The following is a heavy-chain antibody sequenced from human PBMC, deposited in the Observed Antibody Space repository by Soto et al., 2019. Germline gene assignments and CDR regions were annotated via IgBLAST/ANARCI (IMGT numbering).Heavy chain of an antibody. D-gene: IGHD3-3*01. J-gene: IGHJ6*02. V-gene: IGHV1-8*01. CDR3: AREGYFWSGFGYYYYYGMDV. Sequence: ASVKVSCKASGYTFTSYDINWVRQATGQGLEWVGWMNPNSGNTGYAQKFQGRVTMTRNTSISTAYMELSSLRSEDTAVYYCAREGYFWSGFGYYYYYGMDVWGQGTTVTVSS. CDR1: GYTFTSYD. CDR2: MNPNSGNT.